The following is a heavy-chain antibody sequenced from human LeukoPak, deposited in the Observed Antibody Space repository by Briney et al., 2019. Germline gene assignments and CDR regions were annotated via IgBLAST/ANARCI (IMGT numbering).Heavy chain of an antibody. CDR1: GGSFSSYC. CDR2: INHSGYT. V-gene: IGHV4-34*01. Sequence: PSETLSLTCAVFGGSFSSYCWSWIRQPPGKGLEWIGEINHSGYTSYNPSLKSRVTLSVDTSKHQFSLKLTSVTAADTAVYYCARCCLQRDGDNGGGDHWGQGTLVTVSS. J-gene: IGHJ4*02. D-gene: IGHD4-17*01. CDR3: ARCCLQRDGDNGGGDH.